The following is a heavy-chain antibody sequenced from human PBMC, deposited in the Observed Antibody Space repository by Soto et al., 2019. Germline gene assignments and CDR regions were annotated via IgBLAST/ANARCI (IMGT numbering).Heavy chain of an antibody. Sequence: PSETLSLTCTVSGGSISSSSYYWGWIRQPPGKGLEWIGSIYYSGSTYYNPSLKSRVTISVDTSKNQFSLKLSSVTAADTAVYYCARSDYIWGMNDYWGQGTLVTVSS. CDR1: GGSISSSSYY. CDR3: ARSDYIWGMNDY. V-gene: IGHV4-39*01. D-gene: IGHD3-16*01. CDR2: IYYSGST. J-gene: IGHJ4*02.